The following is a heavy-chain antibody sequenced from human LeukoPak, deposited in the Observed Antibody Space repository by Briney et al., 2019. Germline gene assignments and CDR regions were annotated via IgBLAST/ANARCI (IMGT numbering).Heavy chain of an antibody. CDR3: ARERGSYYDFWSGHAAHWYYYYGMDV. J-gene: IGHJ6*02. CDR2: INPNSGGT. CDR1: GYTFTVYY. Sequence: ASVTVSFKASGYTFTVYYMHWVRQAPGQGLEWMGWINPNSGGTNYAQKFQGWVTITRDTSISTAYMELSRLRSDDTAVYYCARERGSYYDFWSGHAAHWYYYYGMDVWGQGTTVTVSS. D-gene: IGHD3-3*01. V-gene: IGHV1-2*04.